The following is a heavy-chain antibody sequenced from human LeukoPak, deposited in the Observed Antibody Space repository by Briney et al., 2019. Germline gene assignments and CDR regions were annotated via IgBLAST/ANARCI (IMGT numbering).Heavy chain of an antibody. J-gene: IGHJ4*02. V-gene: IGHV3-23*01. CDR3: AKVLSSSWYTSGY. CDR2: ISGIVGST. Sequence: AGGSLRLSCAASGFTFSSYAMSWVRQAPGKWLEWVSAISGIVGSTYYADSVKGRFTISRDNSKNTLYLQMNSLRAEDTAVYYCAKVLSSSWYTSGYWGQGTLVTVSS. D-gene: IGHD6-13*01. CDR1: GFTFSSYA.